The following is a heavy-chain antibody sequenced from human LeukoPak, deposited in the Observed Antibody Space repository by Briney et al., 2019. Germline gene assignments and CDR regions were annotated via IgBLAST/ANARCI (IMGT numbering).Heavy chain of an antibody. J-gene: IGHJ4*02. CDR2: IKYGGSEK. V-gene: IGHV3-7*03. CDR3: TRDEGATETTYRFDY. CDR1: GFVFSNYY. D-gene: IGHD4-17*01. Sequence: GGSLRLSCAASGFVFSNYYMSWVRRAPGKGLEWLAIIKYGGSEKYYLDSVKGRFTISRDNAKNSVYLQMDSLRAEDTAVYYCTRDEGATETTYRFDYWGQGTLVTVSS.